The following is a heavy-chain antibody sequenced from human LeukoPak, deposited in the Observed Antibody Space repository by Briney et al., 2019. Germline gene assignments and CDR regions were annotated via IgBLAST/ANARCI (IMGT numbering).Heavy chain of an antibody. CDR2: IKKNADGGTA. J-gene: IGHJ4*02. D-gene: IGHD3-3*01. Sequence: GGSLRLSCAISGITFSDDWMSWVRQAPGKGLEWVGRIKKNADGGTADYGAPVQGRFTISRDDSKSTLYLQMNSLRAEDTAVYYCAKDFWSGYYTGYYFDYWGQGTLVTVSS. V-gene: IGHV3-15*01. CDR3: AKDFWSGYYTGYYFDY. CDR1: GITFSDDW.